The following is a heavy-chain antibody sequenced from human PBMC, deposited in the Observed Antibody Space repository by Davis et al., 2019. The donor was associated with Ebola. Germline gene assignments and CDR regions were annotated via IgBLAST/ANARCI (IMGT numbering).Heavy chain of an antibody. J-gene: IGHJ4*02. CDR2: ISAYNGNT. V-gene: IGHV1-18*01. CDR1: GYTFTSYG. CDR3: ARAQFPTTSDH. D-gene: IGHD1-1*01. Sequence: ASVQVSCKASGYTFTSYGISWVRQAPAQGLEWMGWISAYNGNTNYAQKLQGRVTMTTDTATTTAYMEVGSLRSDDTAVYYCARAQFPTTSDHWGQGTLVTVSS.